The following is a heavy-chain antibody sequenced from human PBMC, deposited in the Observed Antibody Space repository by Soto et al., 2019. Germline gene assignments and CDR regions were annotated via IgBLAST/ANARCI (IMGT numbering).Heavy chain of an antibody. CDR1: GGSISSYY. Sequence: SETLSLTCTVSGGSISSYYWSWIRQPPGKGLEWIGYIYYTGSTNYSPSLKSRVTISVDTSKNQFSLNLDSVTAADTAVYYCARADYGDRGLAFDSWGQGTLVTVSS. V-gene: IGHV4-59*12. CDR2: IYYTGST. D-gene: IGHD4-17*01. CDR3: ARADYGDRGLAFDS. J-gene: IGHJ4*02.